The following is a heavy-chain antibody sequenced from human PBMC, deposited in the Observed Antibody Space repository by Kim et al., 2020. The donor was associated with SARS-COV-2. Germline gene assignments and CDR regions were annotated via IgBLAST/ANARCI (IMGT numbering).Heavy chain of an antibody. Sequence: GGSLRLSCAASGFTFSTYAMSWVRQAAGKGLEWVSGISDGGSSTNYADSVKGRFTVSRDNSKNTLYLQMNSLRAEDTAIYYCAKDLHYYDSTVDYWGQGTLVTVSS. CDR1: GFTFSTYA. V-gene: IGHV3-23*01. CDR2: ISDGGSST. J-gene: IGHJ4*02. CDR3: AKDLHYYDSTVDY. D-gene: IGHD3-22*01.